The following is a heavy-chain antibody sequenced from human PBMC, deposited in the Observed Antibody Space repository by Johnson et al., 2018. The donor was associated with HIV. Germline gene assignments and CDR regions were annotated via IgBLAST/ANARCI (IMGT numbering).Heavy chain of an antibody. CDR2: IRYDGSNK. Sequence: QVQLVESGGGVVQPGRSLRLSCVASGFTFSNYGMHWVRQAPGKGLEWVAVIRYDGSNKYYADSVKGRFTISRDNSKNTLYLQMNSLRAEDTAVYYCARDLDWVDDAFDIWGQGTMVTVSS. D-gene: IGHD1-1*01. J-gene: IGHJ3*02. CDR1: GFTFSNYG. V-gene: IGHV3-33*08. CDR3: ARDLDWVDDAFDI.